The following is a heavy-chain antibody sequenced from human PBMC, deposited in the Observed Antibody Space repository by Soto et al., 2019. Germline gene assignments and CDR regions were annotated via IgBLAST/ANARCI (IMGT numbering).Heavy chain of an antibody. CDR2: ISSSSSTI. CDR3: ARDLYDPTLGYGMDV. D-gene: IGHD2-8*01. CDR1: GFICSSYD. Sequence: GGSLRLSCAVSGFICSSYDMSWVRQAPGKGLEWVSYISSSSSTIYYADSVKGRFTISRDNAKNSLYLQMNSLRDEDTAVYYCARDLYDPTLGYGMDVWGQGTTVTVSS. V-gene: IGHV3-48*02. J-gene: IGHJ6*02.